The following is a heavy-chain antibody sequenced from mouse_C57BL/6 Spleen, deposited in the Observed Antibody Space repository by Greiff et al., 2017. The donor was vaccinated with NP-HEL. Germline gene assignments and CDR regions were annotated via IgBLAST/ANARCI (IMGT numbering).Heavy chain of an antibody. D-gene: IGHD1-1*01. CDR1: GYTFTSYG. CDR3: ARSPLYYGSSPYYAMDY. J-gene: IGHJ4*01. CDR2: IYPRSGNT. V-gene: IGHV1-81*01. Sequence: QVQLKQSGAELARPGASVKLSCKASGYTFTSYGISWVKQRTGQGLEWIGEIYPRSGNTYYNEKFKGKATLTADKSSSTAYMELRSLTSEDSAVYFCARSPLYYGSSPYYAMDYWGQGTSVTVSS.